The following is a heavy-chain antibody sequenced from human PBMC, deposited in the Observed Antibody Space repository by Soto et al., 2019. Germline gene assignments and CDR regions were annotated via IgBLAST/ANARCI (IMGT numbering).Heavy chain of an antibody. Sequence: SQTKSLTRCVAGGYIRDGGHYWSWKRQTLGKRLVWIGFIYYRESPNYTPSLQSRVTISVDTSKTQFSLKVSSVTAADTAVYFFPTDPLGYSSSHFFDLLVQGSLVPVFS. V-gene: IGHV4-61*08. J-gene: IGHJ4*02. CDR3: PTDPLGYSSSHFFDL. CDR1: GGYIRDGGHY. CDR2: IYYRESP. D-gene: IGHD6-6*01.